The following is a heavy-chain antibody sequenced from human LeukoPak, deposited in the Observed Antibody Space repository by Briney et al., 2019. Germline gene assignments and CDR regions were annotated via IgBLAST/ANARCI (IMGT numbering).Heavy chain of an antibody. Sequence: PGGSLRLSCAGSGFTFSSHWIGWVRQAPGKGLEWVAHINQDGSQKYYVDSVEGRFAISRDNAKNSLYLQMDSLRAEDTAVYYCARAIGKSEGYWGQGTLVTVSS. CDR2: INQDGSQK. CDR1: GFTFSSHW. V-gene: IGHV3-7*01. D-gene: IGHD4-23*01. J-gene: IGHJ4*02. CDR3: ARAIGKSEGY.